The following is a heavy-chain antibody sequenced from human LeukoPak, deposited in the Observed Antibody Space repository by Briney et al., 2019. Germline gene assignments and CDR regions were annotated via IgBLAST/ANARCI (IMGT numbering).Heavy chain of an antibody. V-gene: IGHV5-51*01. D-gene: IGHD1-26*01. CDR1: GYSFTTYW. CDR2: IYPGDSDT. CDR3: ARALVGAATLSY. Sequence: GESLKISCRGSGYSFTTYWIGWVRQMPGKGLEWMGVIYPGDSDTRYSPSFQGQVTLSADKSISTAYLQWSSLKASDTAIYYCARALVGAATLSYWGQGTLVTVSS. J-gene: IGHJ4*02.